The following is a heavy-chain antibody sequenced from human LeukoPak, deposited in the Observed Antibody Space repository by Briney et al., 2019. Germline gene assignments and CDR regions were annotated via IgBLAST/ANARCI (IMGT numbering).Heavy chain of an antibody. CDR2: IIPIFGTA. CDR3: ARDDGAYCGGDCYSGDY. CDR1: GGTFSSYA. V-gene: IGHV1-69*01. Sequence: SVKVSCKASGGTFSSYAISWVRQAPGQGLEWMGGIIPIFGTANYAQKFQGRVTITADESTSTAYMELSSLRSEDAAVYYCARDDGAYCGGDCYSGDYWGQGTLVTVSS. J-gene: IGHJ4*02. D-gene: IGHD2-21*01.